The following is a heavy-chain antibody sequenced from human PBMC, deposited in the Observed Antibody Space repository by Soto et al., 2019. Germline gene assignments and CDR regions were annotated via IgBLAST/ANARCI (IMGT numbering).Heavy chain of an antibody. CDR2: VYYTGDT. D-gene: IGHD4-17*01. Sequence: QVQLQQSGPRLVKPWETLSLTCTVSSGPDSSHNWGWIRQPPGRGLEWIGYVYYTGDTAYNPSLRSRVSISADTSTNDISLTLSSVTAADTAVYYCVRQGIDYLHGLVDVWGQGTTVSVSS. CDR1: SGPDSSHN. CDR3: VRQGIDYLHGLVDV. V-gene: IGHV4-59*08. J-gene: IGHJ6*02.